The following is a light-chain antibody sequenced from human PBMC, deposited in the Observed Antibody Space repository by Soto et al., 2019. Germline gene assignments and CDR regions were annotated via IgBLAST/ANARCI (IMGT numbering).Light chain of an antibody. Sequence: EVVLTQSPVSLSLSPGERATVSCRASQSVGSNFFAWYQQKPGQAPRLLIYGASSRATGIPDRFSGSGSGTDFTLTISRLEPEDFAVYYCQQFESSVTFGQGTKVEI. CDR3: QQFESSVT. CDR1: QSVGSNF. V-gene: IGKV3-20*01. J-gene: IGKJ1*01. CDR2: GAS.